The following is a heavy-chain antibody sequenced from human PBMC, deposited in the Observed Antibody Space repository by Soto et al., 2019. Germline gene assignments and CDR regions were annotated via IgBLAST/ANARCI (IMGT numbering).Heavy chain of an antibody. J-gene: IGHJ6*02. D-gene: IGHD3-9*01. Sequence: AASVKVSCKASGGTFSSYAISWVRQAPGQGLEWMGGIIPIFGTANYAQKFQGRVTITADESTSTAYMELSSLRSEDTAVYYCARANPLDDYDILTGYSSRYYYGMDVWGQGTTVTVSS. CDR3: ARANPLDDYDILTGYSSRYYYGMDV. V-gene: IGHV1-69*13. CDR1: GGTFSSYA. CDR2: IIPIFGTA.